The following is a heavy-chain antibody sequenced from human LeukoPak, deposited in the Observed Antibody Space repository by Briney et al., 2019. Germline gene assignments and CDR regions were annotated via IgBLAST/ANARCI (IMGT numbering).Heavy chain of an antibody. CDR1: GGSISSYY. V-gene: IGHV4-4*07. CDR2: IYTSGST. J-gene: IGHJ6*03. CDR3: ARDRYFNLRYYYYYYMDV. D-gene: IGHD2/OR15-2a*01. Sequence: SETLSLTCTVSGGSISSYYWSWLRQPAGKGLEWIGRIYTSGSTNYTPSLKSRVTMSVDTSKNQFSLKLSSVTAAYTAVYYCARDRYFNLRYYYYYYMDVWGKGTTVTVSS.